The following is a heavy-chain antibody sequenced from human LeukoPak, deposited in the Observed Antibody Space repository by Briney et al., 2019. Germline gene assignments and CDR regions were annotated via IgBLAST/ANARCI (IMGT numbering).Heavy chain of an antibody. CDR3: ARGYSSSWYSAFDY. CDR2: INAGNGNT. D-gene: IGHD6-13*01. CDR1: GYTFTSYA. J-gene: IGHJ4*02. Sequence: ASVKVSCKASGYTFTSYAMHWVRQAPGQRLEWMGWINAGNGNTKYSQKFQGRVTITRDISASTAYVELSSLRSEDTAVYYCARGYSSSWYSAFDYWGQGTLVTVSS. V-gene: IGHV1-3*01.